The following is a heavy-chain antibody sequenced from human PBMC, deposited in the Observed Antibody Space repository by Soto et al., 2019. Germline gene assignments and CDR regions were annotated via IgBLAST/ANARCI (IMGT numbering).Heavy chain of an antibody. V-gene: IGHV3-33*01. D-gene: IGHD2-15*01. CDR1: GFTLSSYG. CDR3: ARGSAGSESVVVVPAIDFYAFDT. CDR2: IWYDGDKK. J-gene: IGHJ4*02. Sequence: QVQLVESGGGVVQPGRSLRLSCAASGFTLSSYGMHWVRQAPGKGLEWVAVIWYDGDKKYYADSVKVRFTISGDESKNTVYLHMSSLRGEDTGVYYCARGSAGSESVVVVPAIDFYAFDTWGQGTLVSVSS.